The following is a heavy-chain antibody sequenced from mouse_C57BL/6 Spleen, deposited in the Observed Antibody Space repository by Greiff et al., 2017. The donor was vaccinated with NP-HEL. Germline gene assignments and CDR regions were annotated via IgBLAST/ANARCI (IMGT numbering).Heavy chain of an antibody. CDR3: ATGRGFDY. CDR1: GYSFTGYY. V-gene: IGHV1-42*01. Sequence: VQLKQSGPELVKPGASVKISCKASGYSFTGYYMNWVKQSPEKSLEWIGEINPSTGGTTYNQKFKAKATLTVDKSSSTAYMQLKSLTSEDSAVYYCATGRGFDYWGQGTTLTVSS. CDR2: INPSTGGT. J-gene: IGHJ2*01.